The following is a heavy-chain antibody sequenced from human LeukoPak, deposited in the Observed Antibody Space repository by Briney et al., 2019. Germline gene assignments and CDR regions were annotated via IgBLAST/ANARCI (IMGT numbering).Heavy chain of an antibody. Sequence: ASVKVSCKASGYTFTGYYMHWVRQAPGQGLEWMGRINPNSGGTNYAQKFQGRVTMTRDTSISTAYMELGRLRSDDTAVYYCASSILGDILTGYYIYAFDIWGQGTMVTVSS. D-gene: IGHD3-9*01. CDR2: INPNSGGT. J-gene: IGHJ3*02. CDR3: ASSILGDILTGYYIYAFDI. CDR1: GYTFTGYY. V-gene: IGHV1-2*06.